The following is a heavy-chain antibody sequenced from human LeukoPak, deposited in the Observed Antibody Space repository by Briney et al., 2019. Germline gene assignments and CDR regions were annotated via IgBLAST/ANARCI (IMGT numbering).Heavy chain of an antibody. D-gene: IGHD3-9*01. CDR2: IYYRGST. V-gene: IGHV4-59*02. CDR3: SKPKTAYDILTGYYPYYFDY. J-gene: IGHJ4*02. Sequence: PSETLSLSCSVSGGSVTSDYWSWVRQFPGKGLEPTWYIYYRGSTNYNPSLKSRATISVDTSKNQFSLKLSSVTAADTAVFFFSKPKTAYDILTGYYPYYFDYWGQGTLVTVSS. CDR1: GGSVTSDY.